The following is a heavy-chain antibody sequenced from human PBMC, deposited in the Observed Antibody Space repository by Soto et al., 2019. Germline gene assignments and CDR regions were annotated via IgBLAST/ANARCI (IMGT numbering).Heavy chain of an antibody. D-gene: IGHD4-17*01. Sequence: ASVKVSCKASGYTFTSYGISWVRQAPGQGLEWMGWISAYNGNTNYAQKLQGRVTMTTDTSTSTAYMELRSLRSDDTAVYYCARDWAYGDYSRFYFDYWGQGTLVTVSS. V-gene: IGHV1-18*01. CDR1: GYTFTSYG. CDR3: ARDWAYGDYSRFYFDY. J-gene: IGHJ4*02. CDR2: ISAYNGNT.